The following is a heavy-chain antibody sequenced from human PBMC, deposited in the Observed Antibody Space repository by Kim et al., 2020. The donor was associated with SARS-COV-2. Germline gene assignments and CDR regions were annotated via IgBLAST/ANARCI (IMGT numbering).Heavy chain of an antibody. V-gene: IGHV1-46*01. CDR1: GYTFTSYY. D-gene: IGHD7-27*01. Sequence: ASVKVSCKASGYTFTSYYMHWVRQAPGQGLEWMGIINPSGGSTSYAQKFQGRVTMTRDTSTSTVYMELSSLRSEDTAVYYCAREKLTGDWVGGDWYFDLWGRGTLVTVSS. CDR2: INPSGGST. CDR3: AREKLTGDWVGGDWYFDL. J-gene: IGHJ2*01.